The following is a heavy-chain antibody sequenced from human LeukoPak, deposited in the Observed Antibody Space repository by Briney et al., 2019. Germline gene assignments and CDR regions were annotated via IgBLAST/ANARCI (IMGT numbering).Heavy chain of an antibody. Sequence: HPGWSLRLSCAASGFTFSSYGMPWIRQAPGKGLEWVAVISSDGSNKYYADSVKGRFTISRGNSKNTLYLQMNSLRAEDTAVYYCANENYYDSSGYIDYWGQGTLVTVSS. CDR1: GFTFSSYG. D-gene: IGHD3-22*01. CDR2: ISSDGSNK. J-gene: IGHJ4*02. V-gene: IGHV3-30*18. CDR3: ANENYYDSSGYIDY.